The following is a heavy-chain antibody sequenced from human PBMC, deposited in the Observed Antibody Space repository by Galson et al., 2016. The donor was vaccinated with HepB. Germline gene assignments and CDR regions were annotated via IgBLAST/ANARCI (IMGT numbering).Heavy chain of an antibody. CDR2: ISDDRTNT. CDR3: ARDDYSGGRGSPDY. J-gene: IGHJ4*02. D-gene: IGHD4/OR15-4a*01. CDR1: GLNFSKSA. Sequence: SLRLSCAASGLNFSKSAMHWVRQAPGKELAWVAVISDDRTNTYYANSVKGRFTISRDNSKNTLYLQMNSLRTEDTAVYYCARDDYSGGRGSPDYWGQGTLVTVSS. V-gene: IGHV3-30*04.